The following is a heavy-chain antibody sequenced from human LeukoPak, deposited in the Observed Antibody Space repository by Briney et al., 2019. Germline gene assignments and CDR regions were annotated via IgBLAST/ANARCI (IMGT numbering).Heavy chain of an antibody. D-gene: IGHD3-10*01. CDR3: AKDSKGSGTYYDRYFDY. CDR2: ISYDERDE. V-gene: IGHV3-30*18. Sequence: GGSLRLSCAASGFTFSRSGIHWVRQAPGRGREGVAVISYDERDEYYADSVKGRFTISRDNSKNTLYLQMNSLRAEDTAVYYCAKDSKGSGTYYDRYFDYWGQGTLVTVSS. CDR1: GFTFSRSG. J-gene: IGHJ4*02.